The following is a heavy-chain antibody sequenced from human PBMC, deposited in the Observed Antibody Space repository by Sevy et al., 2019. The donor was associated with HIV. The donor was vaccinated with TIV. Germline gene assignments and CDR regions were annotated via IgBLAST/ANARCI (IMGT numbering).Heavy chain of an antibody. J-gene: IGHJ6*02. V-gene: IGHV3-49*03. D-gene: IGHD3-10*01. CDR3: TRAHYYGSARGFNGMDV. CDR1: GFTFGDYI. Sequence: GGSLRLSCTASGFTFGDYIMTWFRQAPGKGLEWVGFIRSKGYGGTRDYAASVRGRFTISRDDSKSIAYLQMLSLKTEDTGVYYCTRAHYYGSARGFNGMDVWGQGTTVTVSS. CDR2: IRSKGYGGTR.